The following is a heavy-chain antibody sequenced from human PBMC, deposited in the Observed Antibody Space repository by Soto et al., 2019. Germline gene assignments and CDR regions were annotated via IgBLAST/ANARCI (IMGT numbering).Heavy chain of an antibody. D-gene: IGHD1-26*01. J-gene: IGHJ4*02. V-gene: IGHV3-7*01. CDR3: ARGEQYLDY. Sequence: EVQLVESGGGLVQPGGSLRLSCAASEFTFSSYWMSWVRQAPGKGLEWVANIKQDGSEKYYVDSVKGRFTISRDNAKNSLYLQMNSLRAEDTAVYYCARGEQYLDYWGQGTLVTVSS. CDR2: IKQDGSEK. CDR1: EFTFSSYW.